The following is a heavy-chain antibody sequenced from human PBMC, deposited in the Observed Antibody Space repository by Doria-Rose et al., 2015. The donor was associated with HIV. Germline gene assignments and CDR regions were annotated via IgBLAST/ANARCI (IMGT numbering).Heavy chain of an antibody. D-gene: IGHD3-10*01. CDR2: IYSSGST. J-gene: IGHJ6*03. V-gene: IGHV4-4*09. Sequence: QVQLQESGPGLVKPAETLPLTCTVSGGSISSYYWNWIRQPPGKGLEWIGYIYSSGSTHYNSSLKSRVTISIDTSKNQFYLKLSSVTAADTAVYYCTRFRPSRGIYYSLDVWGKGTTVTVSS. CDR3: TRFRPSRGIYYSLDV. CDR1: GGSISSYY.